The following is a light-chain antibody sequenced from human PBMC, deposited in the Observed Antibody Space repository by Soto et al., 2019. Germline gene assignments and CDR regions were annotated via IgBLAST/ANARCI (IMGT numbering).Light chain of an antibody. V-gene: IGKV3-20*01. J-gene: IGKJ1*01. CDR3: HQFGNSPWT. CDR1: QSVPSTY. CDR2: GTS. Sequence: VLSQSPAILSLYPGERATLSCRASQSVPSTYFAWYQQKAGQPPRLLISGTSNRATGIPDRFSGSGSGTDFTLTISRLEPEDFAVYFCHQFGNSPWTFGQGTKVDIK.